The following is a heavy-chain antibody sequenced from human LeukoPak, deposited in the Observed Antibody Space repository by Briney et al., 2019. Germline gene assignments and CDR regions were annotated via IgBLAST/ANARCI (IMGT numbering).Heavy chain of an antibody. Sequence: GRSLRLSCAASGFTFSSYGMHWVRQAPGKGLEWVAVIWYDGSNKYYADSVKGRFTISRDNSKNTLYLQMNSLRAEDTVVYYCARDREQWLVMDFDYWGQGTLVTVSS. V-gene: IGHV3-33*01. CDR3: ARDREQWLVMDFDY. J-gene: IGHJ4*02. CDR2: IWYDGSNK. CDR1: GFTFSSYG. D-gene: IGHD6-19*01.